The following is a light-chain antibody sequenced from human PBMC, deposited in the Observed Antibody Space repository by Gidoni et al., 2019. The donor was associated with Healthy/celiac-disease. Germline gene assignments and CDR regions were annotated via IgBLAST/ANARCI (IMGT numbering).Light chain of an antibody. CDR3: QQVNSYPPT. J-gene: IGKJ4*01. CDR2: AAS. Sequence: IQLTQSPSSLSASVGDRVTITCRASQGISSYLAWYQQKPGKAPDLLIYAASTLQSGVPSRFSGSGSGTDFTLTISSLQPEDFATYYCQQVNSYPPTFGGGTKVESK. V-gene: IGKV1-9*01. CDR1: QGISSY.